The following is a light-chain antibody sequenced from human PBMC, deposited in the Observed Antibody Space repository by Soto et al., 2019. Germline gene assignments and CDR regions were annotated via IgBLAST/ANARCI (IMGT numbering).Light chain of an antibody. CDR2: GAS. V-gene: IGKV3-15*01. CDR3: QQYNDWPRTWT. Sequence: EIVMTQSPATLSVSPGERATLSCRASQSVSSNLAWYQQKPGQAPRLLIYGASTRATGIPARFSGSGSGTEFNLTIVSLQSEDFAIYYCQQYNDWPRTWTFGQGTKVEIK. CDR1: QSVSSN. J-gene: IGKJ1*01.